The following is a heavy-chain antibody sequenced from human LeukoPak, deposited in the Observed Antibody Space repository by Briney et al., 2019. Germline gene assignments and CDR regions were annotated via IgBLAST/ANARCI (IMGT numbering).Heavy chain of an antibody. CDR2: INHSGST. CDR1: GGSISGYY. CDR3: ARRAVLRYPRYYYYYMDV. J-gene: IGHJ6*03. D-gene: IGHD3-9*01. V-gene: IGHV4-34*01. Sequence: SETLSLTCSVSGGSISGYYWSWIRQPPGKGLEWIGEINHSGSTNYNPSLKSRVTISVDTSKNQFSLKLSSVTAADTAVYYCARRAVLRYPRYYYYYMDVWGKGTTVTISS.